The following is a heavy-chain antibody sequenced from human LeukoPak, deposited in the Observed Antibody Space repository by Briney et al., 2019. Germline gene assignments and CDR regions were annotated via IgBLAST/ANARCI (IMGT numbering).Heavy chain of an antibody. V-gene: IGHV4-39*07. D-gene: IGHD3-10*01. CDR1: GDSITRSTYY. Sequence: SETLSLTCSVSGDSITRSTYYWGWIRQPPGEGLEWIGTIYYDGSTYHNPSLKSRVTISVDASKNQFSLKLRSVTAADTAVYYCTRDSQLEWFYAWGQGTLVTVPS. CDR3: TRDSQLEWFYA. CDR2: IYYDGST. J-gene: IGHJ5*02.